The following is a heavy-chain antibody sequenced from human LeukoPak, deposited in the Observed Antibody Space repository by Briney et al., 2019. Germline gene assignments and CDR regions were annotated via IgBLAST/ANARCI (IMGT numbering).Heavy chain of an antibody. CDR1: GYTFSNYY. Sequence: ASVKVSCKASGYTFSNYYMHWLRQAPGQGLEWMGIINPSGGNTIYAQKFQGRVTMTRDTSTSTVYMEVSSLRSEDTAVYYCARGGWVPAAATDYWGQGTLVPVSS. CDR2: INPSGGNT. V-gene: IGHV1-46*03. D-gene: IGHD6-13*01. CDR3: ARGGWVPAAATDY. J-gene: IGHJ4*02.